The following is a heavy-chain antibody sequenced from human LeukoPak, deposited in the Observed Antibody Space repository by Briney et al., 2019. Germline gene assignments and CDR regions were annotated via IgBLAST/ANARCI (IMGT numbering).Heavy chain of an antibody. V-gene: IGHV4-39*07. Sequence: SETLSLTCTVSGGSISSSSYYWGWIRQPPGKGLEWIGSIYYSGSTYYNPSLKSRVTISVDTSKNQFSLKLSSVTAADTAVYYCARAGLERRPYYYYMDVWGKGTTVTVSS. CDR1: GGSISSSSYY. D-gene: IGHD1-1*01. CDR2: IYYSGST. J-gene: IGHJ6*03. CDR3: ARAGLERRPYYYYMDV.